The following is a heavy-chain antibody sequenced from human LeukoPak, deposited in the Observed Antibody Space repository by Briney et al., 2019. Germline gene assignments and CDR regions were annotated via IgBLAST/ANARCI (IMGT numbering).Heavy chain of an antibody. CDR3: AGVGRDIYGSGFSPV. V-gene: IGHV3-48*04. CDR1: GFTFSSYA. Sequence: EGSLRLSCAASGFTFSSYAMSWVRQAPGKGLEWVSYISTSGTTLYYADSVKGRFTISRDNTKNSLYLRMNSLRADDTAVYYCAGVGRDIYGSGFSPVWGQGTTVTVSS. J-gene: IGHJ6*02. CDR2: ISTSGTTL. D-gene: IGHD3-10*01.